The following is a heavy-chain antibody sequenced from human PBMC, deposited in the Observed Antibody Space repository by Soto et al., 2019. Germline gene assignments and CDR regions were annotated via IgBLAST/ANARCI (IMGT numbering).Heavy chain of an antibody. D-gene: IGHD3-10*01. Sequence: VQLVESGGGLVKPGGSLRLSCAASGLTFSDYYMSWIRQAPGKGLEWVSYISKGGTTIYYADSVKGRFTISRDNAKNSLYLQMNSLRAEDTAISYCARDPSEELTFDYWGQGTLVTVSS. CDR1: GLTFSDYY. CDR3: ARDPSEELTFDY. V-gene: IGHV3-11*01. J-gene: IGHJ4*02. CDR2: ISKGGTTI.